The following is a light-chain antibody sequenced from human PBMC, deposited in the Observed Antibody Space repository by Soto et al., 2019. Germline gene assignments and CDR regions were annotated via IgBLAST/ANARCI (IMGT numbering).Light chain of an antibody. Sequence: EIGMTQSPATLSVSPGETVTLSCRASQSVNSNLAWYQQKPGQAPRLLIYGASTRATDIPARFSGSGSGTEFTLTISSLQSEDFAVYYCQQYNNWPPTFGQGTRLEIK. CDR3: QQYNNWPPT. CDR1: QSVNSN. V-gene: IGKV3-15*01. J-gene: IGKJ5*01. CDR2: GAS.